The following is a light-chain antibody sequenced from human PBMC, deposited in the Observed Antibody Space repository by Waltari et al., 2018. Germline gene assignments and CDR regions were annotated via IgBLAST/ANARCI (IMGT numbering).Light chain of an antibody. J-gene: IGKJ2*03. CDR3: QQSDGIPFS. CDR2: TAS. Sequence: DINMTQSPSSLSAPVGDTVTFTCRASQSVSRYLNWYQQRPGEAPNLLIYTASSLQSGVPSRFSGSGSGTDFTLTINGLQPEDFATYYCQQSDGIPFSFGQGTKLEVK. V-gene: IGKV1-39*01. CDR1: QSVSRY.